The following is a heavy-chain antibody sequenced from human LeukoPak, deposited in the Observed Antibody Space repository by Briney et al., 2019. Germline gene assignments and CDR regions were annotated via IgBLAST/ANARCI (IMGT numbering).Heavy chain of an antibody. D-gene: IGHD3-22*01. Sequence: PSETLSLTCIASGGSITSYYWSWIRQPPGKGLEWIGYIYDTGNTNYNPSLRSRVTISVGTSKDQFSLRLSSVTAADTAVYYCARARVRSYSYDSDGSYTSDWIFDFWGRGTLVTVSS. V-gene: IGHV4-59*01. CDR2: IYDTGNT. J-gene: IGHJ2*01. CDR3: ARARVRSYSYDSDGSYTSDWIFDF. CDR1: GGSITSYY.